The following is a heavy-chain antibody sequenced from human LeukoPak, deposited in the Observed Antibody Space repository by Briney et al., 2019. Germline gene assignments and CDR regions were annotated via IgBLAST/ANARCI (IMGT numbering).Heavy chain of an antibody. V-gene: IGHV3-23*01. CDR1: GFTFTSFA. CDR2: ISRSGVAT. Sequence: PGGSLRLSCAASGFTFTSFAMGWVRQAPGKGLEWVSTISRSGVATYYGNSVKGRFTISRDNAQNSLYLQMNSLRAEDTAVYYCAKGDVSVTREFDYWGQGTLVTVSS. CDR3: AKGDVSVTREFDY. D-gene: IGHD7-27*01. J-gene: IGHJ4*02.